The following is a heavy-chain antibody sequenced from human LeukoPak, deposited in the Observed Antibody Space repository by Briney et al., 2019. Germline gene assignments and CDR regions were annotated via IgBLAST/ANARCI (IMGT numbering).Heavy chain of an antibody. CDR2: INPSGGST. CDR3: ARDRVAYCGGDCYRLDY. J-gene: IGHJ4*02. Sequence: ASVKVSCKASGYTFTSYYMHWVRQAPGQGFEWMGIINPSGGSTSYAQKFQGRVTMTRDTSTSTVYMELSSLRSEDTAVYYCARDRVAYCGGDCYRLDYWGQGTLVTVSS. D-gene: IGHD2-21*02. CDR1: GYTFTSYY. V-gene: IGHV1-46*01.